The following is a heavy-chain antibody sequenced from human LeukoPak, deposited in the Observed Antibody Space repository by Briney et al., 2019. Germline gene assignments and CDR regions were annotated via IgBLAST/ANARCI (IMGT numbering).Heavy chain of an antibody. Sequence: ASVKVSCKVSGYTLTELSMHWVRQAPGKGLEWMGGFDPEDGETIYAQKFQGRVTITADESTSTAYMELSSLRSEDTAVYYCARVTHTTVTLLYAFDIWGQGTMVTVSS. CDR1: GYTLTELS. D-gene: IGHD4-11*01. CDR2: FDPEDGET. CDR3: ARVTHTTVTLLYAFDI. V-gene: IGHV1-24*01. J-gene: IGHJ3*02.